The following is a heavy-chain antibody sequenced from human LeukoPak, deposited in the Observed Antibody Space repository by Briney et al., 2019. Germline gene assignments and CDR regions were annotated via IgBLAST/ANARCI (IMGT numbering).Heavy chain of an antibody. CDR3: ATGGSYSTHFDY. CDR1: GGSISSYY. D-gene: IGHD6-13*01. J-gene: IGHJ4*02. Sequence: SETLSLTCTVSGGSISSYYWSWIRQPPGKGLEWIGYIYYSGSSNYNPSLESRVTISVDTSKNQFSLKLRSVTTADTAVYYCATGGSYSTHFDYWGQGSLVTVSS. V-gene: IGHV4-59*01. CDR2: IYYSGSS.